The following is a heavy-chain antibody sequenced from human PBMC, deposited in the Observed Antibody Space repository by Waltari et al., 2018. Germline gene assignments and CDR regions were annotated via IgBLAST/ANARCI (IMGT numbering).Heavy chain of an antibody. J-gene: IGHJ4*02. CDR1: GGPFSRYA. CDR2: IIPILGIA. D-gene: IGHD5-12*01. CDR3: ARDEVEMATDSYYFDY. Sequence: QVQLVQSGAEVKKPGSSVKVSCQASGGPFSRYAISWVRHAPGQGLEWMGGIIPILGIANYAQKFQGRVTITADESTSTAYMELSSLRSEDTAVYYCARDEVEMATDSYYFDYWGQGTLVTVSS. V-gene: IGHV1-69*04.